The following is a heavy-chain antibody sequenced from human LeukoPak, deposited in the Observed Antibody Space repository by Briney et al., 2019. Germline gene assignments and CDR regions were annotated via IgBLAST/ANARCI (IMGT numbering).Heavy chain of an antibody. Sequence: PGGSLRLSCAASGFTFNGFAMNWVRQTPGKGLEWVSCISSSSSYIYYADSVKGRFTISRDNAKNSLYLQMNSLRAEDTAVYYCAREYSSSSDYYYYYYMDVWGKGTTVTVSS. J-gene: IGHJ6*03. V-gene: IGHV3-21*01. CDR2: ISSSSSYI. CDR1: GFTFNGFA. D-gene: IGHD6-6*01. CDR3: AREYSSSSDYYYYYYMDV.